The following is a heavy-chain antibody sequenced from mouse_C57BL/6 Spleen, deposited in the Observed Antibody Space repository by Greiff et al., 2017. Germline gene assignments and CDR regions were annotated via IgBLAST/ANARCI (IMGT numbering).Heavy chain of an antibody. D-gene: IGHD1-1*01. CDR1: GYTFTSYW. Sequence: VQLQQPGAELVKPGASVKLSCKASGYTFTSYWMHWVKQRPGRGLEWIGRFEPNSGGTKYNVKFKSKATLTVDKPSSTAYMQLSSVTSADSAVYYCAREAYYYGSTLWGTGTTVTVS. CDR2: FEPNSGGT. CDR3: AREAYYYGSTL. V-gene: IGHV1-72*01. J-gene: IGHJ1*03.